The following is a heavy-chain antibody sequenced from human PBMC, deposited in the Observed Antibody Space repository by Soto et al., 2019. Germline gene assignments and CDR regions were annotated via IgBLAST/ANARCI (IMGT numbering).Heavy chain of an antibody. J-gene: IGHJ4*02. CDR3: AKDLSACCPPNSYFGY. V-gene: IGHV3-11*01. CDR2: ISSSGRTI. Sequence: GGSLRLSCAASGFTFSDYYMSWIRQAPGKGLEWVSYISSSGRTIYYADSVKGRFTISRDNAKNSLYLQMNSLRAEDTAVYYCAKDLSACCPPNSYFGYWGQGTLVTVSS. D-gene: IGHD2-15*01. CDR1: GFTFSDYY.